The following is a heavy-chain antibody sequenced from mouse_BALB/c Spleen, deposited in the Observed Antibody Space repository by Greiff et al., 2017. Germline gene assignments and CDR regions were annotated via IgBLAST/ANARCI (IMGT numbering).Heavy chain of an antibody. CDR3: ARALKGIYFDY. CDR2: ISDGGSYT. V-gene: IGHV5-4*02. J-gene: IGHJ2*01. Sequence: EVKLVESGGGLVKPGGSLKLSCAASGFTFSDYYMYWVRQTPEKRLEWVATISDGGSYTYYPDSVKGRFTISRDNAKNNLYLQMSSLKSEDTAMYYCARALKGIYFDYWGQGTTLTVSS. D-gene: IGHD1-3*01. CDR1: GFTFSDYY.